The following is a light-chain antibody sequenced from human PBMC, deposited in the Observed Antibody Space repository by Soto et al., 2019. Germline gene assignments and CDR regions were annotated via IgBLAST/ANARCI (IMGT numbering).Light chain of an antibody. CDR3: QQYNSYPWT. CDR2: DAS. Sequence: DIQMTQSPSTLSASVGDRVTITCRASQSISSWLAWYQQKPGKAPKLLIYDASSLESGVPSRFSGSGSGTEFTLNISSLQPDDFATEYCQQYNSYPWTFGQGTKVEIK. J-gene: IGKJ1*01. V-gene: IGKV1-5*01. CDR1: QSISSW.